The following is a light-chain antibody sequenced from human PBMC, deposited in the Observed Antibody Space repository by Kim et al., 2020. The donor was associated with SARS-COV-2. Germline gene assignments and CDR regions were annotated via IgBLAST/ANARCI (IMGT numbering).Light chain of an antibody. Sequence: PGGRATPSCRASQSVSSSYLAWYQQKPGQAPRLLIYGASSRATGIPDRFSGSGSGTDFTLTISRLEPEDFAVYYCQQYGSSPPWTFGQGTKVDIK. CDR3: QQYGSSPPWT. V-gene: IGKV3-20*01. CDR1: QSVSSSY. J-gene: IGKJ1*01. CDR2: GAS.